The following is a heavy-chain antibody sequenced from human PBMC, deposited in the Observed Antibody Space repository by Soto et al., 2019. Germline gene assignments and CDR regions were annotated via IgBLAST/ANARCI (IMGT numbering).Heavy chain of an antibody. J-gene: IGHJ6*02. CDR3: ARGGGCKIGRLERLKVGRSNNYYFYALDV. V-gene: IGHV1-8*01. CDR2: MNPNSGNT. Sequence: ASVKVSCKASGYTFTSSDINWVRPATGQGLEWMGWMNPNSGNTGYAQKFQGRVTMTRNTSISTAYMELSSLRSEDMAVYYCARGGGCKIGRLERLKVGRSNNYYFYALDVWG. D-gene: IGHD1-1*01. CDR1: GYTFTSSD.